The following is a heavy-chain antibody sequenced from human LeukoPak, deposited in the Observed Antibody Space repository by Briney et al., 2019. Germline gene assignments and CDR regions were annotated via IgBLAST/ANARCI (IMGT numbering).Heavy chain of an antibody. CDR1: GFTFSDYY. Sequence: PGGSLRLSCAASGFTFSDYYMSWIRQAPGKGLEWVSYISSSGSTIYCADSVKGRFTISRHNSKNTLYLQMNSLRAEDTAVYYCARGRGLRVAFDIWGQGTMVTVSS. J-gene: IGHJ3*02. CDR3: ARGRGLRVAFDI. CDR2: ISSSGSTI. D-gene: IGHD4-17*01. V-gene: IGHV3-11*01.